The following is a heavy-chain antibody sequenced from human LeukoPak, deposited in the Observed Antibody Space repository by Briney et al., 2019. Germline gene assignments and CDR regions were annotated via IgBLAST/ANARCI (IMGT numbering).Heavy chain of an antibody. D-gene: IGHD2/OR15-2a*01. CDR3: ARDLERNSITLRFDP. CDR2: INPNSGGT. Sequence: GASVKVSCKTSGYTFTGYYMHWVRQAPGQGLEWMGWINPNSGGTNYAQKFQGRVTMTRDTSISTAYMELSRLRSDDTAVYYCARDLERNSITLRFDPWGQGTLVTVSS. V-gene: IGHV1-2*02. J-gene: IGHJ5*02. CDR1: GYTFTGYY.